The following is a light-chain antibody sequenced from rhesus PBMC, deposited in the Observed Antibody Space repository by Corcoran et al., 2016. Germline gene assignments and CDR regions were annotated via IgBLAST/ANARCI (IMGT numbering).Light chain of an antibody. J-gene: IGKJ2*01. Sequence: IVLTQIPLSLPITPGESASISSRSTHILLLTNGTTYLHWYLQKPSQSPQRLIFGGSNRASGVPDRFRGSGSGTGFTLKIRKVEAEDVGIYYCVQAIAFPHSFRRGPKVEVK. V-gene: IGKV2-72*01. CDR1: HILLLTNGTTY. CDR2: GGS. CDR3: VQAIAFPHS.